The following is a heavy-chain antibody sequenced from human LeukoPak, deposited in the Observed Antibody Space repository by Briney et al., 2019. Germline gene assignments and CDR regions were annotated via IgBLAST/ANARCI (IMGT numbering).Heavy chain of an antibody. CDR1: GGSISSDGYY. Sequence: SETLSLTSTVSGGSISSDGYYLSWIRQHPGKGLDWIGYIYYSGSTYYNPSLKSRVTISVDTSKNQFSLKLSSVNAGDTAVYYCVRVSAAGPYYMDVWGKGTTVTVSS. CDR3: VRVSAAGPYYMDV. CDR2: IYYSGST. J-gene: IGHJ6*03. V-gene: IGHV4-31*03. D-gene: IGHD6-25*01.